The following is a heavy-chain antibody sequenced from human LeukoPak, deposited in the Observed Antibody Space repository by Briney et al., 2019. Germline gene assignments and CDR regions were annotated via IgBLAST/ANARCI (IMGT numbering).Heavy chain of an antibody. CDR1: GYTFTSYW. V-gene: IGHV5-10-1*01. CDR2: IDPSDSYT. CDR3: ARHSHYDFWSGYLDY. D-gene: IGHD3-3*01. J-gene: IGHJ4*02. Sequence: PGESLKISCKGSGYTFTSYWISWVRQMPGKGLEWMGKIDPSDSYTSYSPSFQGHVTISADKSISAAFLPWSSLKASDTAMYYCARHSHYDFWSGYLDYWGQGTLVTVSS.